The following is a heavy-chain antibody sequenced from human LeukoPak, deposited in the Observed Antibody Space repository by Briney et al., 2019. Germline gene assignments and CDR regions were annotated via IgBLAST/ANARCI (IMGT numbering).Heavy chain of an antibody. CDR1: GFTVSTNF. J-gene: IGHJ4*02. D-gene: IGHD4-11*01. CDR2: IYSGGST. Sequence: PGGSLRLSCVVSGFTVSTNFMSWVRQAPGKRLGWVSVIYSGGSTYYADSVKGRFTISRDNSKNTLYLQMNSLRAEDTAVYYCARTRVDTTTFDYFDYWGQGTLVTVSS. V-gene: IGHV3-53*01. CDR3: ARTRVDTTTFDYFDY.